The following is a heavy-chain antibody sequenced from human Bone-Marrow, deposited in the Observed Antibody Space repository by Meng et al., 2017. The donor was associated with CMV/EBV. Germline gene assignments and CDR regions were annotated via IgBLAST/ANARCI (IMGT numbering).Heavy chain of an antibody. CDR1: GYTFTSYA. CDR2: MNPNSGNT. CDR3: ARGNVRGGDFWIGYVYNYYYGMDV. J-gene: IGHJ6*02. V-gene: IGHV1-8*03. D-gene: IGHD3-3*01. Sequence: ASVKVSCKASGYTFTSYAINWVRQATGQGLEWMGWMNPNSGNTAYAQKLQGRVTITRNNSISTAYMELSSRRSEDTVVYYCARGNVRGGDFWIGYVYNYYYGMDVWGQGTTVTVSS.